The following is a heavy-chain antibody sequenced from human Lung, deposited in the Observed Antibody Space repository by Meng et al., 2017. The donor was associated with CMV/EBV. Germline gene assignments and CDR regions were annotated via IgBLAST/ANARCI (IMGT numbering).Heavy chain of an antibody. D-gene: IGHD2-21*02. CDR1: GFTFRTDW. CDR3: AGERLVTAFYYFYDMDV. Sequence: GEXXKISCAASGFTFRTDWMSWVRQVPGKGLEWVANIKQDGSEKYDVDSVSGVFTTSRDNTKNSVFLQMSRRREEETAVYYSAGERLVTAFYYFYDMDVWXQGTTVTVSS. J-gene: IGHJ6*02. CDR2: IKQDGSEK. V-gene: IGHV3-7*01.